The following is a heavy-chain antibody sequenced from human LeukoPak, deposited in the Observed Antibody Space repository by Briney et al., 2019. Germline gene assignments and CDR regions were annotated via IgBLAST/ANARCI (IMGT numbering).Heavy chain of an antibody. Sequence: PGRSLRLSCAASGFTFSSYGIHWVRQARGKGLEWVAGISYDGSKKDYADSVKGRCTISRNNSKNTLDLQMNSLRAEDTAVYYCAKGLYGSGSYRGGYFDHWGQGTLVTVSS. CDR1: GFTFSSYG. CDR3: AKGLYGSGSYRGGYFDH. D-gene: IGHD3-10*01. CDR2: ISYDGSKK. V-gene: IGHV3-30*18. J-gene: IGHJ4*02.